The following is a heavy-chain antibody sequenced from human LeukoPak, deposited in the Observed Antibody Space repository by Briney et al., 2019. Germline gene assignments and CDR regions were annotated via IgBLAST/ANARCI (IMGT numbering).Heavy chain of an antibody. D-gene: IGHD3-22*01. CDR1: GGTFSSYA. Sequence: SVKVSCKASGGTFSSYAISWVRQAPGQGLEWMGGIIPIFGTANYAQKFQGRVTITADESTSTAYVELSSLRSEDTAVYYCARSLDSSGQYYFDYWGQGTLVTVSS. CDR3: ARSLDSSGQYYFDY. V-gene: IGHV1-69*01. J-gene: IGHJ4*02. CDR2: IIPIFGTA.